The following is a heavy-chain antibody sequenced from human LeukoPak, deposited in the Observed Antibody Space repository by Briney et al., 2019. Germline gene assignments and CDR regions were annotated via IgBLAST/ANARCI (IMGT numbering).Heavy chain of an antibody. CDR1: GGSISNYF. CDR2: ISYSGST. Sequence: PSETLSLTCTVSGGSISNYFWSWIRQPPGKGLEWIGYISYSGSTNYNPSLKSRVTISVDTSKNQFSLKLSSVTAADTAVYYCATTPYSGYYYYGMDVWGQGTTVTVSS. D-gene: IGHD5-12*01. J-gene: IGHJ6*02. V-gene: IGHV4-59*08. CDR3: ATTPYSGYYYYGMDV.